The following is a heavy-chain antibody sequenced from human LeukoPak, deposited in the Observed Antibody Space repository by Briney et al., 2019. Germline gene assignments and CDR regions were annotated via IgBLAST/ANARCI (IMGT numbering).Heavy chain of an antibody. D-gene: IGHD5-18*01. J-gene: IGHJ3*02. V-gene: IGHV5-51*01. CDR2: IYPGDSDT. Sequence: GESLKISCKGSGYSFTSYWIGWVRQMPGKGLEWMGIIYPGDSDTRYNPSFQGQVTISADKSISTAYLQWSSLKASDTAMYYCARVDTAMGEAFDIWGQGTMVTVSS. CDR3: ARVDTAMGEAFDI. CDR1: GYSFTSYW.